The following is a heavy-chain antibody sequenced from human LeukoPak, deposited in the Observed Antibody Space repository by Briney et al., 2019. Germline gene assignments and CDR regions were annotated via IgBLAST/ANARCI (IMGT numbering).Heavy chain of an antibody. Sequence: GGSLRLSCAASGFTFSNYAVHWVRQAPGKGLEWVAFISHDGSNKYYADSVKGRFTISRDNSKNTLYLQMNSLRADDTAVLFCVRGPQYSYGILDYWGQGTLVTVSS. J-gene: IGHJ4*02. CDR2: ISHDGSNK. D-gene: IGHD5-18*01. CDR1: GFTFSNYA. CDR3: VRGPQYSYGILDY. V-gene: IGHV3-30*04.